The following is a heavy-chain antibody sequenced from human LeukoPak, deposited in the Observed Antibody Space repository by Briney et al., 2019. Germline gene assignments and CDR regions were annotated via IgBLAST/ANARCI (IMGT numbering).Heavy chain of an antibody. CDR2: IKQDGSEK. Sequence: PGGSLRLSCAASGFTFSSYWMSWVRQAPGKGLEWVANIKQDGSEKYYVDSVKGRFTISRDNAKNPLCLQMNRLRAEDTAVYYCARVSAGGVYWIYHDAFDIWGQGTMVTVSS. CDR1: GFTFSSYW. V-gene: IGHV3-7*01. CDR3: ARVSAGGVYWIYHDAFDI. D-gene: IGHD5-12*01. J-gene: IGHJ3*02.